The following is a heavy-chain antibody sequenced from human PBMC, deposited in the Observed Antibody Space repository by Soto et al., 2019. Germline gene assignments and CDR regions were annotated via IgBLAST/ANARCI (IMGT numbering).Heavy chain of an antibody. D-gene: IGHD2-15*01. V-gene: IGHV3-21*01. CDR1: GFPFSSCT. J-gene: IGHJ6*02. CDR2: ISPSTSHI. Sequence: EVHLVESGGGLVKPGGSLRLSCAVSGFPFSSCTMNWVRQAPGKGLEWVSSISPSTSHIYYADSVKGRFTISRENAKNSLFLQINSLIAEDTAVYYCAGCSGGACHQNYGMDVWGQGTTVTVSS. CDR3: AGCSGGACHQNYGMDV.